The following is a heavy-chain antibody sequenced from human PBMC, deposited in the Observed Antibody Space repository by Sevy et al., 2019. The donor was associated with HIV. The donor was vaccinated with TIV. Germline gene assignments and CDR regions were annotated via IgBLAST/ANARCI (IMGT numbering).Heavy chain of an antibody. CDR2: ISGNGDST. CDR3: ANRLGYCTNGVCYLDY. D-gene: IGHD2-8*01. J-gene: IGHJ4*02. CDR1: GFSFRTYA. Sequence: GGSLRLSCAASGFSFRTYAMSWVRQAPGEGLERVSVISGNGDSTYYADSVKGRFTISRDNSKNTLYLQMNSLRAEDTAVYYCANRLGYCTNGVCYLDYWGQGTLVTVSS. V-gene: IGHV3-23*01.